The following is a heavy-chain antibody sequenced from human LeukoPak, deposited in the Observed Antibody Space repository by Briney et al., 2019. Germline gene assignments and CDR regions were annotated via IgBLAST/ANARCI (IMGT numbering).Heavy chain of an antibody. CDR1: GYSISSGYY. Sequence: NASETLSLTCAVSGYSISSGYYWGWIRQPPGKGLEWIGSIYHSGSTYYNPSLKSRVTISVDTSKNQFSLKLSSVTAADTAVYYCARGFGEKFDYWGQGTLVTASS. CDR3: ARGFGEKFDY. D-gene: IGHD4-17*01. CDR2: IYHSGST. V-gene: IGHV4-38-2*01. J-gene: IGHJ4*02.